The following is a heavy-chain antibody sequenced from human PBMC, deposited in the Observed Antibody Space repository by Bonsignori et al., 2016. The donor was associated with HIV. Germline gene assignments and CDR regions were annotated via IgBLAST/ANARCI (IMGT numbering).Heavy chain of an antibody. D-gene: IGHD3-3*01. CDR2: IYHSGST. J-gene: IGHJ6*03. Sequence: SETLSLTCAVSGGSISSGGYSWSWIRQPPGKGLEWIGYIYHSGSTYYNPSLKSRVTISVDRSKNQFSLKLSSVTAADTAVYYCARGRRDYDFWSGYLTYYYMDVWGKGTTVTVSS. CDR1: GGSISSGGYS. V-gene: IGHV4-30-2*01. CDR3: ARGRRDYDFWSGYLTYYYMDV.